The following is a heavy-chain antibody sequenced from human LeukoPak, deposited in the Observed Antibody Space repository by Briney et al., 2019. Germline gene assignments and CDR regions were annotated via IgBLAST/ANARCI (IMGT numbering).Heavy chain of an antibody. Sequence: PSETLSLTCAVYGGSFSGYYWSWIRQAPGKGLEWVSAISGSGGSTYYADSVKGRFTISRDNSKNTLYLQMNSLRAEDTAVYYCAKAPYYYDSSGYPDYWGQGTLVTVSS. J-gene: IGHJ4*02. D-gene: IGHD3-22*01. CDR2: ISGSGGST. V-gene: IGHV3-23*01. CDR3: AKAPYYYDSSGYPDY. CDR1: GGSFSGYY.